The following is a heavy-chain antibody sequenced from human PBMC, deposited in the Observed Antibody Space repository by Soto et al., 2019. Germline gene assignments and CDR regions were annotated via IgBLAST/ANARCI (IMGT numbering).Heavy chain of an antibody. CDR3: ASSPGFRAYSYGNKFDY. CDR1: GFTFSSYW. D-gene: IGHD5-18*01. Sequence: LRLSCAASGFTFSSYWMSWVRQAPGKGLEWVANIKQDGSEKYYVDSVKGRFTISRDNAKNSLYLQMNSLRAEDTAVYYCASSPGFRAYSYGNKFDYWGQGTLVTVSS. V-gene: IGHV3-7*01. CDR2: IKQDGSEK. J-gene: IGHJ4*02.